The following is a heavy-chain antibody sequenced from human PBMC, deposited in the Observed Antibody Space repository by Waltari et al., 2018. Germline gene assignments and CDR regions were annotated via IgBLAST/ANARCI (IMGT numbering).Heavy chain of an antibody. V-gene: IGHV4-59*01. Sequence: QVQLQESGPGLVKPAETLSLTCTVSGGSISNYYCSWIRQPPGKGLEWIGYISYSGSTTYSPSLNIRVTITVDTSKKQFSLKLNFVTAADTAVYYCARGSEGSYCSGGTCYSYYYMDVWGKGTTVTVSS. J-gene: IGHJ6*03. CDR2: ISYSGST. D-gene: IGHD2-15*01. CDR1: GGSISNYY. CDR3: ARGSEGSYCSGGTCYSYYYMDV.